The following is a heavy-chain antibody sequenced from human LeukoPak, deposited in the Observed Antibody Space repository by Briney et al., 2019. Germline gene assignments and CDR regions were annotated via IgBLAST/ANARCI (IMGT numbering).Heavy chain of an antibody. CDR3: ARVSGSPAYYFDY. J-gene: IGHJ4*02. CDR2: ISSSSYI. V-gene: IGHV3-21*01. D-gene: IGHD1-26*01. CDR1: GFTFSSYS. Sequence: GGSLRLSCAASGFTFSSYSMNWVRQAPGKGLEWVSSISSSSYIYYADSVKGRFTISRDNAKNSLYLQMNSLRAEDTAVYYCARVSGSPAYYFDYWGQGTLVTVSS.